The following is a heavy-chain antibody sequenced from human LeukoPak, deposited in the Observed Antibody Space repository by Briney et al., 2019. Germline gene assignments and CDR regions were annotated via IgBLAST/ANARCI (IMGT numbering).Heavy chain of an antibody. CDR3: ARDPVDSSGA. CDR2: INHSGST. V-gene: IGHV4-34*01. D-gene: IGHD3-22*01. Sequence: PSETLSLTCAVYGGSFSGYYWSWIRQPPGKGLEWIGEINHSGSTNYNPSLRSRVTISVDTSKNQFSLKLSSVTAADTAVYYCARDPVDSSGAWGQGTLVTVSS. CDR1: GGSFSGYY. J-gene: IGHJ5*02.